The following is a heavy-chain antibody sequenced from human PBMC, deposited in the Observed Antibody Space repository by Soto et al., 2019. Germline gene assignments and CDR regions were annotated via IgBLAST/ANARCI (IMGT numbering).Heavy chain of an antibody. Sequence: QPGGSLRLSWAASGFTFSSYAMHWVRQAPGKGLEWVAVISYDGSNKYYADSVKGRFTISRDNSKNTLYLQMNSLRAEDTAVYYCERSWELPFFDYWGQGTLVTASS. CDR2: ISYDGSNK. J-gene: IGHJ4*02. CDR3: ERSWELPFFDY. D-gene: IGHD1-26*01. V-gene: IGHV3-30-3*01. CDR1: GFTFSSYA.